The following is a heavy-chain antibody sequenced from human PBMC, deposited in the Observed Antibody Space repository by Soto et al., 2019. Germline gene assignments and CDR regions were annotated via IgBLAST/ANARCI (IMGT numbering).Heavy chain of an antibody. J-gene: IGHJ4*02. D-gene: IGHD3-16*01. CDR1: GFTFSTYA. V-gene: IGHV3-23*01. CDR2: ISGGGGST. Sequence: GSLRLSCAASGFTFSTYAINWVRQAPGKGLEWVSAISGGGGSTYYADSVKGRFTISRDNSKNTLYLQMNSLRAEDAAVYYCAKVPAYDYVWGTYYYFDYWGQGTLVTVSS. CDR3: AKVPAYDYVWGTYYYFDY.